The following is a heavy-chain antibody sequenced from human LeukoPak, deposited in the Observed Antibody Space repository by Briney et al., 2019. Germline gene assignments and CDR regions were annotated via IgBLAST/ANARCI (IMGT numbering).Heavy chain of an antibody. CDR3: AKDFRWPFDY. J-gene: IGHJ4*02. D-gene: IGHD2-15*01. CDR2: IRYDRDNK. CDR1: GFTFSSFG. Sequence: GGSLRLSCAASGFTFSSFGMHWVRQAPGKGLEWVAFIRYDRDNKYYADSVKGRFTISRDNSKNTLYLQMNNLRVEDTAVYYCAKDFRWPFDYWGQGTLSPSPQ. V-gene: IGHV3-30*02.